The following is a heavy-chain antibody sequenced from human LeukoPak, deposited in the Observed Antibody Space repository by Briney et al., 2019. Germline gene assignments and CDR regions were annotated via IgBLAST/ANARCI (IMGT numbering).Heavy chain of an antibody. CDR3: AMQSSGWYIDAFDI. J-gene: IGHJ3*02. V-gene: IGHV4-59*01. D-gene: IGHD6-19*01. CDR2: IYYSGST. Sequence: SETLSLTCTVSGGSISSYYWSWIRQPPGKGLEWIGYIYYSGSTNYNPSLKSRVTISVETSKNQFSLKLSSVTAADTAVYYCAMQSSGWYIDAFDIWGQGTMVTVSS. CDR1: GGSISSYY.